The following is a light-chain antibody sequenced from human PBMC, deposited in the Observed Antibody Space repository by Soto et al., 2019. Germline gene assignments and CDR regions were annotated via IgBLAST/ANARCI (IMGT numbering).Light chain of an antibody. CDR2: AAS. CDR3: QQGGT. CDR1: QGISSY. V-gene: IGKV1-9*01. J-gene: IGKJ3*01. Sequence: DIQLTQSPSFLSASVGDRVTITCRASQGISSYLAWYQQKPGKAPKLLIYAASTLQSGVPSRFSGSGSGTEFTLTMSSLQPEDFAPYYCQQGGTFGPGTKVDI.